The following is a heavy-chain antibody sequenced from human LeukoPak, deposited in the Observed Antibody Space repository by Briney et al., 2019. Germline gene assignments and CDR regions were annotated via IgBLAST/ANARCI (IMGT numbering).Heavy chain of an antibody. D-gene: IGHD3-10*01. J-gene: IGHJ5*02. CDR2: INHSGST. V-gene: IGHV4-34*01. CDR1: GGSFSGYY. CDR3: ARRRRLLWFGELNNWFDP. Sequence: ASETLSLTCAVYGGSFSGYYWSWIRQLPGKGLEWIGEINHSGSTNYNPSLKSRVTISVDTSKNQFSLKLSSVTAADTAVYYCARRRRLLWFGELNNWFDPWGQGTLVTVSS.